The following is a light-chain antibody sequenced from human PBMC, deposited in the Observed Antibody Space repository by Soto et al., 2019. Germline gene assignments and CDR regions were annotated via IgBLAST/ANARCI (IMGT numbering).Light chain of an antibody. V-gene: IGKV3-11*01. CDR3: QQRASMHLT. CDR1: QSVSSY. Sequence: EIVLTQSPATLSLSPGERATLSCRASQSVSSYLIWYQQKPGLAPRLLIYDTSNRATGIPARFIGSGSGTDFTLTISSRETEEFAVYYCQQRASMHLTFGGGTKVEIK. J-gene: IGKJ4*02. CDR2: DTS.